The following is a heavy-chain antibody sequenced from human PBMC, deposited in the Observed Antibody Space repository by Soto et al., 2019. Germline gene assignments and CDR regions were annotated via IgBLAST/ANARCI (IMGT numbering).Heavy chain of an antibody. CDR3: ARALKLLLWFGELLPLDY. CDR2: ISAYNGNT. V-gene: IGHV1-18*01. J-gene: IGHJ4*02. Sequence: VASVKVSCKASGYTFTSYGISWVRQAPGQGLEWMGWISAYNGNTNYAQKLQGRVTMTTDTSTSTAYMELRSLRSDDTAVYYCARALKLLLWFGELLPLDYWGQGTLVTVSS. CDR1: GYTFTSYG. D-gene: IGHD3-10*01.